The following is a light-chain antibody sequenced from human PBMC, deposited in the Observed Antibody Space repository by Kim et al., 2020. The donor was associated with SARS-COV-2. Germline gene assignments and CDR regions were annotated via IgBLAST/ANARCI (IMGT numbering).Light chain of an antibody. Sequence: SVTLTCTRTSGDGGDANAYPQHQQQTGPGHSIIINSDGSRTTGDGIPDCFSGSSYGADRSLSIPRPQYEDEADYCCQAWGTGFRVFGAGTKLTVL. CDR1: SGDGGDA. CDR2: INSDGSR. CDR3: QAWGTGFRV. V-gene: IGLV4-69*01. J-gene: IGLJ2*01.